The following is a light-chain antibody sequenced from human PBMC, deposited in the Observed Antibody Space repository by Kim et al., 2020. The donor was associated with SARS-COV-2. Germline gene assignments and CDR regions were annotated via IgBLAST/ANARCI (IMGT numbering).Light chain of an antibody. J-gene: IGKJ1*01. Sequence: AAGGDRVNIKCRASQDIANSLAWYQQKPGKVPKLLIYAASTLQTGVPSRFSGSGSGTQFTLTIGSLQTEDGATYYCQKYNSAPWTFGPGTKVEIK. CDR1: QDIANS. CDR2: AAS. CDR3: QKYNSAPWT. V-gene: IGKV1-27*01.